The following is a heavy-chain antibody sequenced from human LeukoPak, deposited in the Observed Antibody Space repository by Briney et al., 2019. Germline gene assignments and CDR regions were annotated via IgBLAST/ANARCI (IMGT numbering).Heavy chain of an antibody. J-gene: IGHJ5*02. CDR3: ARDRADNWFDP. Sequence: GGSLRLSCAASGFTFSSYWMHWVRQAPGKGLVWVSRINTDGSSTSYADSVKGRFTISRDNAKNTLSLQMDSLRDDDTAVYYCARDRADNWFDPWGQGTLVTVSS. CDR2: INTDGSST. CDR1: GFTFSSYW. V-gene: IGHV3-74*01. D-gene: IGHD3-10*01.